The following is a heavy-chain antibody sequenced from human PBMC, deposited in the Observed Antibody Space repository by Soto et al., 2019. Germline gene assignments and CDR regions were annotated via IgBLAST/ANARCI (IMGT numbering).Heavy chain of an antibody. CDR2: ISSSSSYI. Sequence: GGSLRLSCAAPGLTFSSYSMNWVRQAPGKGLEWVSSISSSSSYIYYADSVKGRFTISRDNAKNSLYLQMNSLRAEDTAVYYCARGTIAVAGSDYWGQGTLVTVSS. D-gene: IGHD6-19*01. J-gene: IGHJ4*02. V-gene: IGHV3-21*01. CDR3: ARGTIAVAGSDY. CDR1: GLTFSSYS.